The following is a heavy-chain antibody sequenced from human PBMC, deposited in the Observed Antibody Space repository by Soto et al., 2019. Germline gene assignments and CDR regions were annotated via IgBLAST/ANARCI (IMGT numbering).Heavy chain of an antibody. J-gene: IGHJ4*03. CDR1: GDSISSGSY. Sequence: SETLSLTCTVSGDSISSGSYWGWIRQPPGEGPEWIASIYHGGTTFYNPSLKSRISISVDTSKNQFSLRLTSVTAADTATYYCARVHVMVVAGSTFDYWGPGTLVTVSS. V-gene: IGHV4-38-2*02. D-gene: IGHD6-19*01. CDR2: IYHGGTT. CDR3: ARVHVMVVAGSTFDY.